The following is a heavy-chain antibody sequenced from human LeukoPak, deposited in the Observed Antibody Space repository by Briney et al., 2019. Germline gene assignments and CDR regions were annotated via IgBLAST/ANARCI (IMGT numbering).Heavy chain of an antibody. CDR2: IYYSGST. D-gene: IGHD5-24*01. CDR1: GGSISSGDYY. J-gene: IGHJ4*02. Sequence: PSETLSLTCTVSGGSISSGDYYWSWIRQPPGKGLEWIGYIYYSGSTYYNPSLKSRVTISVDTSKNQFSLKLSSVTAADTAVYYCARALEMAPGAFDYWGQGTLVTVSS. V-gene: IGHV4-30-4*02. CDR3: ARALEMAPGAFDY.